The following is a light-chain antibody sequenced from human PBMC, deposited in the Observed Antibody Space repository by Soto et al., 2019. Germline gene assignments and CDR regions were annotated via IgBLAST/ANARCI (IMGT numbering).Light chain of an antibody. CDR2: GAS. CDR3: QQYNNWWT. V-gene: IGKV3-15*01. J-gene: IGKJ1*01. Sequence: EIVMTQSPATLSVSPVERATLSCRASQSVSSSLAWYQQKPGQAPRLLIYGASTRATGIPARFSGSGSGTEFTLTISSLHSEDFAVYYCQQYNNWWTFGQGTKVEIK. CDR1: QSVSSS.